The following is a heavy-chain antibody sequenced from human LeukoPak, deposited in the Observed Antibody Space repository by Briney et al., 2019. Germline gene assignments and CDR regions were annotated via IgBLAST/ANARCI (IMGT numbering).Heavy chain of an antibody. D-gene: IGHD1-26*01. Sequence: ASVKVSCKASGGTFSSYAINWVRQSTGQGLEWMGWMNPNSGNTGYAQKFQGRVTITRNTSISTAYMELSNLRSEDTAVYYCARVRSGSYRDWFDPWGQGTLVTVSS. V-gene: IGHV1-8*03. CDR2: MNPNSGNT. J-gene: IGHJ5*02. CDR3: ARVRSGSYRDWFDP. CDR1: GGTFSSYA.